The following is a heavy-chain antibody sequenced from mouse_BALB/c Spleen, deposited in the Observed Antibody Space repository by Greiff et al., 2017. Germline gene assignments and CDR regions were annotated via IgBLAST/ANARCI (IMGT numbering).Heavy chain of an antibody. CDR1: GFTFSSFG. Sequence: EVKLEESGGGLVQPGGSRKLSCAASGFTFSSFGMHWVRQAPEKGLEWVAYISSGSSTIYYADTVKGRFTISRDNPKNTLFLQMTSLRSEDTAMYYCAGAYYYGSSYGNYFDYWGQGTTLTVSS. D-gene: IGHD1-1*01. CDR3: AGAYYYGSSYGNYFDY. V-gene: IGHV5-17*02. J-gene: IGHJ2*01. CDR2: ISSGSSTI.